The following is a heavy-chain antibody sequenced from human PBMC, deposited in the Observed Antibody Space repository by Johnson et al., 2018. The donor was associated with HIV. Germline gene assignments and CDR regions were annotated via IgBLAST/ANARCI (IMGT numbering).Heavy chain of an antibody. J-gene: IGHJ3*02. CDR2: ISSDGSTI. D-gene: IGHD3-10*01. Sequence: QVQLVESGGGLVKPGGSLRLSCAASGFSFGDYYMSWIRQAPGKGLEWISYISSDGSTIDYADSVKGRFTISKDNSRNTLFLHMNSLRADDTAVYYCAIGRGEFPRHAFDIWGQGTMVTVSS. CDR1: GFSFGDYY. CDR3: AIGRGEFPRHAFDI. V-gene: IGHV3-11*04.